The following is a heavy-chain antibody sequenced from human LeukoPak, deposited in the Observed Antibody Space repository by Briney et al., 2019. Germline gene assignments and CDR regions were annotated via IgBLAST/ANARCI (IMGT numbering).Heavy chain of an antibody. Sequence: GESLKISCKGSGYSFTNYWIGWVRQMPGKGLEWMGIIYPGDSDTRYSPSFQGQVTISADKSISTAYLQWSSLKASDTAMYYCARLEADHSSGYSGFDYWGQGTLVTVSS. CDR2: IYPGDSDT. J-gene: IGHJ4*02. V-gene: IGHV5-51*01. CDR1: GYSFTNYW. CDR3: ARLEADHSSGYSGFDY. D-gene: IGHD3-22*01.